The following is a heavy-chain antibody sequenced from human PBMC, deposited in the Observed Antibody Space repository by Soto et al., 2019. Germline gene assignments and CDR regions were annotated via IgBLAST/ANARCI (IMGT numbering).Heavy chain of an antibody. D-gene: IGHD3-3*01. CDR2: IWYDRTST. CDR3: ARDGTPQVFMEKGHYNYYSGMDA. J-gene: IGHJ6*02. Sequence: QMQLEESGGGVVQPGGSLRLSCGSSGFSFNFYGMHWVRQAPGKGLEWVAFIWYDRTSTLYADSVKGRFTISRDNSRGTLFLRMNSLRAEDTAVYYCARDGTPQVFMEKGHYNYYSGMDAWGQGTTVLVSS. CDR1: GFSFNFYG. V-gene: IGHV3-33*01.